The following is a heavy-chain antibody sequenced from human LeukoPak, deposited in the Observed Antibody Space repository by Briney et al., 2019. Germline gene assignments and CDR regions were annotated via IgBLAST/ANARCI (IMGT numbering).Heavy chain of an antibody. J-gene: IGHJ5*02. V-gene: IGHV4-39*01. CDR1: GGSISSSGYY. D-gene: IGHD3-3*01. Sequence: SETLSLTCTVSGGSISSSGYYWGWIRQPPGKGLEWIGSIYYSGSTYYNPSLKSRITISVDMSKNQFSLKLSSVTAADTALYYCARHSGLRSPFDPWGQGTLVTVTS. CDR3: ARHSGLRSPFDP. CDR2: IYYSGST.